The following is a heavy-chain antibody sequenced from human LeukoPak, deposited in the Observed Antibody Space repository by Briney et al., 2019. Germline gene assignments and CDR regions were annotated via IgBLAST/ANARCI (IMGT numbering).Heavy chain of an antibody. CDR3: AIDVYYYGSGIDY. J-gene: IGHJ4*02. V-gene: IGHV3-23*01. CDR2: ISGSGGST. CDR1: GFTFSSYA. D-gene: IGHD3-10*01. Sequence: GGSLRLSCAASGFTFSSYAMSWVRQAPGKGLEWVSAISGSGGSTYYADSVKGRFTISRDNSKNTLYLQMNSLRAEDTAVYYCAIDVYYYGSGIDYWGQGTLVTVSS.